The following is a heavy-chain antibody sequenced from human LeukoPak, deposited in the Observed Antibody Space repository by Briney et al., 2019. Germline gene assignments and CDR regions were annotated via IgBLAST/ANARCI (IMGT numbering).Heavy chain of an antibody. CDR3: AKDTTYYYGSGHFDY. V-gene: IGHV3-9*01. Sequence: PGRSLRLSCAASGFTFDDYAMHWVRQAPGKGLEWVSGISWNSGSIGYADSVKGRFTISRDNAKNSLYPQMNSLRAEDTALYYCAKDTTYYYGSGHFDYWGQGTLVTVSS. J-gene: IGHJ4*02. CDR1: GFTFDDYA. CDR2: ISWNSGSI. D-gene: IGHD3-10*01.